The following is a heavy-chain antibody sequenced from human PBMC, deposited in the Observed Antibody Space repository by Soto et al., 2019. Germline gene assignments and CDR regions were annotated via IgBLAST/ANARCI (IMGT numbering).Heavy chain of an antibody. CDR3: AKDPDYYYDSSGYYIDY. CDR2: ISGSGGST. D-gene: IGHD3-22*01. Sequence: GGSLRLSCAASGFTFSSYAMSWVRQAPGKGLEWVSAISGSGGSTYYADSVKGRFTISRDNSKNALYLQMNSLRAEDTAVYYCAKDPDYYYDSSGYYIDYWGQGTLVTVSS. J-gene: IGHJ4*02. V-gene: IGHV3-23*01. CDR1: GFTFSSYA.